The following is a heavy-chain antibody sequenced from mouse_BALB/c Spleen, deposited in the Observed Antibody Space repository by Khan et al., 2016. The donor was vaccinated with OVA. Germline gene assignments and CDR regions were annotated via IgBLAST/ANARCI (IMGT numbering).Heavy chain of an antibody. Sequence: DVKLVESGGDLVKPGGSLKLSCAASGFTFSNYGMSWVRQIPDKRLEWVATIISDGTYTYYQDSVKGRFTISRNNAKNTLYLEMSSLKSEDTAMYYCASHLTGSFAYWGQGTLVTVSA. J-gene: IGHJ3*01. D-gene: IGHD4-1*01. CDR1: GFTFSNYG. CDR2: IISDGTYT. V-gene: IGHV5-6*02. CDR3: ASHLTGSFAY.